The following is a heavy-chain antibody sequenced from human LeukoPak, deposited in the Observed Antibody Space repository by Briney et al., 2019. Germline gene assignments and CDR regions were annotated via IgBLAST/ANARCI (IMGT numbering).Heavy chain of an antibody. J-gene: IGHJ4*02. V-gene: IGHV5-51*01. CDR3: ARRNGYCSGGSCYSYYFDY. CDR2: IYPGDSDT. CDR1: GYSFTSYW. Sequence: GESLKISCKGSGYSFTSYWIGWVRQMPGKGLEWMGIIYPGDSDTRYSPSFQGQVTISADKSISTAYLQWSSLKASDTAMYYCARRNGYCSGGSCYSYYFDYWGQGTLVTVSS. D-gene: IGHD2-15*01.